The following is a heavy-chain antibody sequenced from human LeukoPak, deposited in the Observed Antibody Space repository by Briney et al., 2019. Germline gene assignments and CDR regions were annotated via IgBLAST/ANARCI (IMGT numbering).Heavy chain of an antibody. J-gene: IGHJ4*02. CDR2: INAGNGNT. D-gene: IGHD2-2*01. CDR3: ARSGYCSSTSCRNHYYFDY. CDR1: GYTFTSYA. V-gene: IGHV1-3*01. Sequence: GASVKVSCKASGYTFTSYAMHWVRQAPGQRLEWMGWINAGNGNTKYSQKFQGRVTITRDTSASTAYMELSSLRSEDTAVYYCARSGYCSSTSCRNHYYFDYWGQGTLVTVPS.